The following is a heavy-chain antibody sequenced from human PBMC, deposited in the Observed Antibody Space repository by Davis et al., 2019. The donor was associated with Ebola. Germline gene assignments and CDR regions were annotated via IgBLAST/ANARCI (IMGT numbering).Heavy chain of an antibody. V-gene: IGHV4-61*08. CDR2: IYYSGST. CDR3: AREDSSGWYFSY. CDR1: GGSISSGDYY. J-gene: IGHJ4*02. D-gene: IGHD6-19*01. Sequence: MPSETLSLTCTVSGGSISSGDYYWSWIRQPPGKGLEWIGYIYYSGSTNYNPSLKSRVTISVDTSKNQFSLKLSSVTAADTAVYYCAREDSSGWYFSYWGQGTLVTVSS.